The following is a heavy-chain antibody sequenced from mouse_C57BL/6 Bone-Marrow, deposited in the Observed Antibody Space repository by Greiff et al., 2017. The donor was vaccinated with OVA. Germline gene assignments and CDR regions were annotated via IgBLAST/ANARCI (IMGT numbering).Heavy chain of an antibody. D-gene: IGHD2-5*01. CDR3: TRSYSNYRDLDY. J-gene: IGHJ2*01. V-gene: IGHV1-15*01. Sequence: VQLQQSGAELVRPGASVTLSCKASGYTFTDYEMHWVKQTPVHGLEWIGAIDPETGGTAYNQKFKGKAILTAAKSSSTAYMELRSLTSEDSAVYYCTRSYSNYRDLDYWCQGTTLTVSS. CDR1: GYTFTDYE. CDR2: IDPETGGT.